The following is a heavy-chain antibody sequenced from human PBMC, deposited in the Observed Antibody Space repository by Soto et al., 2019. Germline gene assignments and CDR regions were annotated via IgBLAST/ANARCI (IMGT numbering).Heavy chain of an antibody. CDR3: ARDRQYSSSWNYYYGMDV. Sequence: PGGSLRLSCAASGFTFSSYGMHWVRQAPGKGLEWVAVIWYDGSNKYYADSVKGRFTISRDNSKNTLYLQMNSLRAEDTAVYYCARDRQYSSSWNYYYGMDVWGQGTTVTVSS. CDR1: GFTFSSYG. J-gene: IGHJ6*02. CDR2: IWYDGSNK. V-gene: IGHV3-33*01. D-gene: IGHD6-6*01.